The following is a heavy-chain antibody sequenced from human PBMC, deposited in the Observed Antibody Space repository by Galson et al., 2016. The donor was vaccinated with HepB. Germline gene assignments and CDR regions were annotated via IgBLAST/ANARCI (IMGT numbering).Heavy chain of an antibody. D-gene: IGHD6-19*01. V-gene: IGHV6-1*01. CDR1: GDSVSNNIDG. CDR2: TYYRSEWRY. CDR3: VKSVWLGRGFVS. J-gene: IGHJ4*02. Sequence: CAISGDSVSNNIDGWNWIRQSPSRGLEWLGRTYYRSEWRYDYAPSVQGRISINPDTSKNQFSLHLNSVTPEDTAVYYCVKSVWLGRGFVSWGQGTLVTVSS.